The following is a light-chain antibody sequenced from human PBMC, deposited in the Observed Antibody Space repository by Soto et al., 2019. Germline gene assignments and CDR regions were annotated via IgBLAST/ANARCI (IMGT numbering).Light chain of an antibody. CDR2: EVS. J-gene: IGLJ3*02. V-gene: IGLV2-8*01. CDR3: SSYAGSNNWV. Sequence: QSALTQSPTASGSPGQSVTISCTGTSSDVGNYKYVSWYQQHPGKAPKLMIYEVSKRPSGVPDRLSGSKSGNTASLTVSGLQAEDEADYYCSSYAGSNNWVFGGGTQLTVL. CDR1: SSDVGNYKY.